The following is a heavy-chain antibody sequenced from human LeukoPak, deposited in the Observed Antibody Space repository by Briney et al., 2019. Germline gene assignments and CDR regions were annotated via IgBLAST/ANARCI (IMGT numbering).Heavy chain of an antibody. J-gene: IGHJ4*02. CDR3: ARAVTLAAIYFDF. CDR1: GGSISPYY. CDR2: IFYSGVT. V-gene: IGHV4-59*01. Sequence: SETLSLTCSVSGGSISPYYWSWIRQPPGKGLEWIGYIFYSGVTTYNPSLKSRVSISLDSPKNQFFLRLTSVTAADTAMYYCARAVTLAAIYFDFWGQGRLVTVSS. D-gene: IGHD6-25*01.